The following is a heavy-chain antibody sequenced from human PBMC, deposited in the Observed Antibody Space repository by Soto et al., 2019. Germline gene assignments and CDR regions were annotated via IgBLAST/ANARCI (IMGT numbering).Heavy chain of an antibody. CDR1: GFTFSSYS. CDR3: ARDITGFLEWLLPDY. D-gene: IGHD3-3*01. J-gene: IGHJ4*02. Sequence: GGSLRLSCAASGFTFSSYSMNWVRQAPGKGLEWVSYISSSSSTIYYADSVKGRFTISRDNAKNSLYLQMNSLRDEDTAVYYCARDITGFLEWLLPDYWGQGTLVTVSS. CDR2: ISSSSSTI. V-gene: IGHV3-48*02.